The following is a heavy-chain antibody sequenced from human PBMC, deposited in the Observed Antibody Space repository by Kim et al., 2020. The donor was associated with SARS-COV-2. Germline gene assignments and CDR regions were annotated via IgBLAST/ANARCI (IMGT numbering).Heavy chain of an antibody. D-gene: IGHD3-22*01. Sequence: GGSLRLSCAASGFTFSSYWMHWVRQAPGKGLVWVSRINSDGSSTSYADSVKGRFTISRDNAKNTLYLQMNSLRAEDTAVYYCAREGERYYYDSSLDYWGQGTLVTVSS. CDR2: INSDGSST. V-gene: IGHV3-74*01. CDR3: AREGERYYYDSSLDY. J-gene: IGHJ4*02. CDR1: GFTFSSYW.